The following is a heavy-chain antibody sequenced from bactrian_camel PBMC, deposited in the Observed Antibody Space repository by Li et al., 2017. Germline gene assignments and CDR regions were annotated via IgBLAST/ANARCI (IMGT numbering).Heavy chain of an antibody. CDR1: GFTFSYYY. D-gene: IGHD6*01. V-gene: IGHV3S40*01. CDR3: ASGGYGGSGSDY. CDR2: INSGGGST. Sequence: VQLVESGGGLVQPGGSLRLSCAASGFTFSYYYMSWVRQAPGKGLEWVSAINSGGGSTYYADSVKGRFTISRDNAKNTLYLRLNSLKTEDTAMYFCASGGYGGSGSDYWGQGTQVTVS. J-gene: IGHJ4*01.